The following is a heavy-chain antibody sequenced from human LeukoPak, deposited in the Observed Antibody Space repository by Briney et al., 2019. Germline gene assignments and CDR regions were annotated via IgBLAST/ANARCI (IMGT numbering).Heavy chain of an antibody. V-gene: IGHV4-59*11. CDR2: IYHSGST. CDR3: ARVVGYYDFWSGYVSPPNMDV. D-gene: IGHD3-3*01. J-gene: IGHJ6*03. Sequence: SETLSLTCTVSGGSINSHNWSWIRQPPGKGLEWIGYIYHSGSTNYSPSLKSRVATSVDTSKNQFSLKLSSVTAADTAVYYCARVVGYYDFWSGYVSPPNMDVWGKGTTVTVSS. CDR1: GGSINSHN.